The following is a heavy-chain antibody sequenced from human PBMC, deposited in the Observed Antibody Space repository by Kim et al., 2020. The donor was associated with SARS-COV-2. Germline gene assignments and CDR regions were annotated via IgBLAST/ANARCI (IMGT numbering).Heavy chain of an antibody. Sequence: GGSLRLSCAASGFTFSSYAMSWVRQAPGKGLEWVSAISGSGGSTYYADSVKGRFTISRDNSKNTLYLQMNSLRAEDTAVYYCAKDPTGGYGPHWFDPWGQGTLVTVSS. J-gene: IGHJ5*02. CDR3: AKDPTGGYGPHWFDP. CDR2: ISGSGGST. V-gene: IGHV3-23*01. CDR1: GFTFSSYA. D-gene: IGHD3-10*01.